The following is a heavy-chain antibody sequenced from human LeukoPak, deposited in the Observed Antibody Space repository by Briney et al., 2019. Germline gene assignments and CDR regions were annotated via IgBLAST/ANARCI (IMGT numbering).Heavy chain of an antibody. J-gene: IGHJ3*02. V-gene: IGHV4-34*01. CDR1: GGSFSGYY. CDR3: ARRRRVYYYGSARAKGAFDI. D-gene: IGHD3-10*01. CDR2: INHSGST. Sequence: SETLSLTCAVYGGSFSGYYWSWIRQPPGKGLEWIGEINHSGSTNYNPSLKSRVTISVDASKNQFSLKLRSVAAADTAVYYCARRRRVYYYGSARAKGAFDIWGQGTMVTVSS.